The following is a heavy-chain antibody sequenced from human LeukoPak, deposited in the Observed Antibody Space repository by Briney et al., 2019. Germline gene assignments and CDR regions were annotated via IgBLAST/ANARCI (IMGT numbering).Heavy chain of an antibody. CDR1: GGSIINGDYY. CDR2: IFYGGST. V-gene: IGHV4-39*01. D-gene: IGHD6-25*01. J-gene: IGHJ4*01. CDR3: ARQLPTAAADTRGYFDY. Sequence: KPSETLSLTCSVSGGSIINGDYYWGWIRQAPGKGLEWIGSIFYGGSTHYNPSLKSRATISVDTSKNQFSLKLTSVTAADAAMYYCARQLPTAAADTRGYFDYWGQGTVVTVSS.